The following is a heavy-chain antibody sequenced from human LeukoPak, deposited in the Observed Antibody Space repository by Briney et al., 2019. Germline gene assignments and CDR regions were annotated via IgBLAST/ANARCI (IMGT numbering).Heavy chain of an antibody. CDR3: ARDKCSSTSCYVDY. CDR1: GGTFSSYA. J-gene: IGHJ4*02. Sequence: ASVKVSCKASGGTFSSYAISWVRQAPGQGLEWMGRIIPILGIANYAQKFQGRVTITADKSTSTAYMELSSLRSEDTAVYYCARDKCSSTSCYVDYRGQGTLVTVSS. CDR2: IIPILGIA. V-gene: IGHV1-69*04. D-gene: IGHD2-2*01.